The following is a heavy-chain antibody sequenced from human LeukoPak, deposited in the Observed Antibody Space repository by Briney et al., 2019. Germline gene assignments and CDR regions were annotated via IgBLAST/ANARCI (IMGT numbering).Heavy chain of an antibody. Sequence: GGSLTLSCAASGFTFSTYSMSWVRQTPEKGLEWVSVINDNGDTTFYADSVRGRFTISRDNARNTLYLQMNSLRADDTAVYYCATLRLSYCAGDCLGYWGQGTLVTVSS. CDR1: GFTFSTYS. CDR2: INDNGDTT. CDR3: ATLRLSYCAGDCLGY. V-gene: IGHV3-23*01. J-gene: IGHJ4*02. D-gene: IGHD2-21*01.